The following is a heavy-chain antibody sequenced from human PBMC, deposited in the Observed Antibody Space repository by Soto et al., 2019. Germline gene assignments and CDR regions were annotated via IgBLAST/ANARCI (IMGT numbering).Heavy chain of an antibody. V-gene: IGHV5-10-1*01. CDR1: GYSLTNIW. Sequence: GESLKISCKGSGYSLTNIWIRWVRQMPGEGLGWMGRIDPGGSVTTYNPSLGGHVTMSADTSINTAYLQWSRRKAADTAMYYCASGGDASGHHDFDFWGQGTMVTVSS. J-gene: IGHJ4*01. CDR2: IDPGGSVT. CDR3: ASGGDASGHHDFDF. D-gene: IGHD6-19*01.